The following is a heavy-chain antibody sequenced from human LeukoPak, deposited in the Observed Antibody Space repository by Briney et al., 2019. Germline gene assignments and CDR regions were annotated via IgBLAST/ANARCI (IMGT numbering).Heavy chain of an antibody. V-gene: IGHV3-49*04. CDR3: TRETRTGGSGWYDYSDY. D-gene: IGHD6-19*01. CDR1: GFTFDDYG. J-gene: IGHJ4*02. CDR2: IRSKAYGGTT. Sequence: PGGSLRLSCAASGFTFDDYGMSWVRQAPGKGLEWVGFIRSKAYGGTTEYAASVKGRFTISRDDSKSIAYLQMNSLKTEDTAVYYCTRETRTGGSGWYDYSDYWGQGTLVTVSS.